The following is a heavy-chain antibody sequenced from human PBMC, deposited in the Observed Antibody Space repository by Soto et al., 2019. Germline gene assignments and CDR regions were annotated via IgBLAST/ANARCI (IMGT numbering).Heavy chain of an antibody. CDR2: ISATGGGT. D-gene: IGHD3-16*01. V-gene: IGHV3-23*01. CDR3: AKDRRAGGNSAFYFDF. Sequence: EGSLRLSCAASGFNFSSYAMSWVRQAPGKGLEWVSLISATGGGTYYADSVKGRFTISRDNSDNTLYLQVHSLRAEDTAVYYCAKDRRAGGNSAFYFDFWGQGAQVTVSS. CDR1: GFNFSSYA. J-gene: IGHJ5*01.